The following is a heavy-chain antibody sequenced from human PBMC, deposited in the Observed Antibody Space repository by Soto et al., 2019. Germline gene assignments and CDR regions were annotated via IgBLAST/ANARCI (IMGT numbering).Heavy chain of an antibody. CDR3: ARAPRDAIPDY. V-gene: IGHV4-59*01. J-gene: IGHJ4*02. CDR2: VYYSGTT. Sequence: SETLSLTCTVSNGSISNYYWTWIRQPPGKGLEWIGFVYYSGTTNYNPSLKSRVTMSVHTPKNQFSLKLRSVTPADTAIYYCARAPRDAIPDYWGQVTLVP. D-gene: IGHD2-2*01. CDR1: NGSISNYY.